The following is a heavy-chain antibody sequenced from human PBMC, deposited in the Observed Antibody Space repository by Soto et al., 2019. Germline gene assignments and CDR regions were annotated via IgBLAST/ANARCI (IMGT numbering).Heavy chain of an antibody. V-gene: IGHV3-23*01. D-gene: IGHD3-22*01. CDR3: AKRRNYYAGPGYYSFPLDV. Sequence: PGGSLRLSCAASGFTFNTYPMSWVRQPPGKGLEWVSDISGFGGSTYYADSVKGRFTISRDNSKNTLFLQMNSLRAEDTAIYYCAKRRNYYAGPGYYSFPLDVWGQGPTVTVSS. CDR1: GFTFNTYP. J-gene: IGHJ6*02. CDR2: ISGFGGST.